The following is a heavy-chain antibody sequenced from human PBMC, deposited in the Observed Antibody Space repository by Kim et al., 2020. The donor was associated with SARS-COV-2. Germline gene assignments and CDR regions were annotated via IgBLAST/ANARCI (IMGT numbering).Heavy chain of an antibody. V-gene: IGHV4-4*02. J-gene: IGHJ6*02. CDR2: IYHSGST. CDR1: GGSISSSNW. Sequence: SETLSLTCAVSGGSISSSNWWSWVRQPPGKGLEWIGEIYHSGSTNYNPSLKSRVTISVDKSKNQFSLKLSSVTAADTAVYYCARDIVVVVAATIYYYYGMDVWGQGTTVTVSS. CDR3: ARDIVVVVAATIYYYYGMDV. D-gene: IGHD2-15*01.